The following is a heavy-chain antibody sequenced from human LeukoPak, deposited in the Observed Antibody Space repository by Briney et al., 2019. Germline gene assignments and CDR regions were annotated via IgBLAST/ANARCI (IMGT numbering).Heavy chain of an antibody. CDR2: ISYDGSNK. V-gene: IGHV3-30*01. J-gene: IGHJ4*02. D-gene: IGHD1-1*01. CDR1: GFTFSSYA. CDR3: ARRQRVPDY. Sequence: PGRSLRLSCAASGFTFSSYAMHWVRQAPGKGLEWVAVISYDGSNKYYADSVKGRFTISRDNSKNTLYLQMNSLRVEDTAVYYCARRQRVPDYWGQGTLVTVSS.